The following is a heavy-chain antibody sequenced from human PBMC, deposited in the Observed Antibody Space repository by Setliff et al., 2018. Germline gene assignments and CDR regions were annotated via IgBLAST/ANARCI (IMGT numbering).Heavy chain of an antibody. CDR1: GFPFSIYS. CDR2: ISDSSFHI. Sequence: GGSLRLSCAASGFPFSIYSMHWVRQAPGKGLEWVSSISDSSFHIYYADAVKGRFTISSDNAKNSLYLQMNSLRADDTAVYYCARSPANGGHDAFDIWGQGTMVTVSS. J-gene: IGHJ3*02. CDR3: ARSPANGGHDAFDI. D-gene: IGHD6-25*01. V-gene: IGHV3-21*01.